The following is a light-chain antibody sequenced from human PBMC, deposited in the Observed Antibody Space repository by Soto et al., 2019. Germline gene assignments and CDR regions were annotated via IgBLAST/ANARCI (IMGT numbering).Light chain of an antibody. Sequence: DIVMTQTPLSSPVTLGQPASISCRSSQSLVHSDGNTYLSWLQQRPGQPPRLLIYQISKRLSGVPDRFSGSGAGTDFTLKISWVEAEDVGIYYCMQATQLRTFGQGTKVDIK. CDR2: QIS. J-gene: IGKJ1*01. CDR3: MQATQLRT. V-gene: IGKV2-24*01. CDR1: QSLVHSDGNTY.